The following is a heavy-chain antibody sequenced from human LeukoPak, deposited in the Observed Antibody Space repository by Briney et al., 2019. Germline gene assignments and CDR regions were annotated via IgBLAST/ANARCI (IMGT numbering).Heavy chain of an antibody. Sequence: GGSLRLSCAASGFTFTSYWMSWVRQAPGKGLEWVAHINQDGSEKNYVDSVKGRFTISRDNAKNSLYLQMNSLRVEDTAVYYCARDLRARAAFDIWGQGKMVTVSS. CDR2: INQDGSEK. CDR1: GFTFTSYW. V-gene: IGHV3-7*01. J-gene: IGHJ3*02. CDR3: ARDLRARAAFDI.